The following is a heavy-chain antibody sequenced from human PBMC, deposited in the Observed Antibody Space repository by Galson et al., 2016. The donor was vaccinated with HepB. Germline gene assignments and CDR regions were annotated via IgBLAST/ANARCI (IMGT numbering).Heavy chain of an antibody. Sequence: SLRLSCAGSGFTFSNAWLSWARQAPGKGPEWVGRIKSTGDGGTIDYAPAVKGRFTSSRDDSKNMLYLQMMSLTTEDTAVYYCTSRLFHWGQGTLVAVSS. CDR3: TSRLFH. CDR1: GFTFSNAW. J-gene: IGHJ4*02. V-gene: IGHV3-15*01. D-gene: IGHD2-21*02. CDR2: IKSTGDGGTI.